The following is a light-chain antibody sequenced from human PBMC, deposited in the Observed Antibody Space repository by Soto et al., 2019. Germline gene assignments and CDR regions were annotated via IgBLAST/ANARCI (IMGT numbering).Light chain of an antibody. CDR2: EVI. CDR1: SSDVGGYNY. V-gene: IGLV2-8*01. J-gene: IGLJ1*01. Sequence: QSALTQPPSASGSPGQSVTISCTGTSSDVGGYNYVSWYQQHPGKAPKLIIYEVIKRPSGVPDRFSGSKSGNTASLTVSGLQAEDEGDYYCSSFTGSENPHVFGSGTKVTVL. CDR3: SSFTGSENPHV.